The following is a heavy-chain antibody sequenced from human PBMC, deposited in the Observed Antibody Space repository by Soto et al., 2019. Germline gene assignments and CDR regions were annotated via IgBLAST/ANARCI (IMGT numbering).Heavy chain of an antibody. Sequence: GGSLRLSCAASGFTFSSYAMSWVRQAPGKGLEWVSAISGSGGSTYYADSVKGRFTISRDNSKNTLYLQMNSLRAEDTAVYYCAKDRDSRRLYSSGWPLWRQGTLVTVSS. V-gene: IGHV3-23*01. CDR1: GFTFSSYA. CDR3: AKDRDSRRLYSSGWPL. CDR2: ISGSGGST. J-gene: IGHJ4*02. D-gene: IGHD6-19*01.